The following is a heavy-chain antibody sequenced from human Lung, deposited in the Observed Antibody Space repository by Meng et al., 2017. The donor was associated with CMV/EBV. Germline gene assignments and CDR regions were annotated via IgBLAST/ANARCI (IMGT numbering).Heavy chain of an antibody. V-gene: IGHV4-38-2*02. D-gene: IGHD1-26*01. CDR2: FYHTGST. Sequence: SXTXSLTCTVSGYSISSGNYWGWIRQPPGKGLEWIGSFYHTGSTSYNPSLKSRVTISLDTSKNQFSLKLTAVTAADTAVYYCARGWGAALDYWGQGPLVTVSS. CDR3: ARGWGAALDY. CDR1: GYSISSGNY. J-gene: IGHJ4*02.